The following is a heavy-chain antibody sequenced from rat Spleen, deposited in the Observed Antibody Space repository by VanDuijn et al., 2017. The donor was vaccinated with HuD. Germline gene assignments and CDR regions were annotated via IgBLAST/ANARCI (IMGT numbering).Heavy chain of an antibody. CDR3: TRVVGVRDNDASSYYGLLPLYYWYFDL. CDR1: GFTFNNYW. V-gene: IGHV5-31*01. Sequence: EVQLVESGGGLVQPGRSLRLSCVASGFTFNNYWMTWIRQAPGKGLEWIASITNTGGSTYYPDSVKGRFTISRDDAKTTLYLQMNSLRSEDTATYHCTRVVGVRDNDASSYYGLLPLYYWYFDLWGPGTMVTVSS. CDR2: ITNTGGST. D-gene: IGHD1-6*01. J-gene: IGHJ1*01.